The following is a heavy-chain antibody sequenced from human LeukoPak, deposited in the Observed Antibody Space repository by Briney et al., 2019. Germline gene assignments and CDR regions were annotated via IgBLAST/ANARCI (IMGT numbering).Heavy chain of an antibody. V-gene: IGHV4-61*01. CDR1: GGSVSSGSYY. D-gene: IGHD3-22*01. Sequence: SETLSLTCTVSGGSVSSGSYYWSWIRQPPGKGLEWIGYIYYSGSTNYNPSLKSRVTISVDTSKNQFSLKLSSVTAADTAVYYCARAGYYYDSSGYPDYWGQGTLATVSS. J-gene: IGHJ4*02. CDR2: IYYSGST. CDR3: ARAGYYYDSSGYPDY.